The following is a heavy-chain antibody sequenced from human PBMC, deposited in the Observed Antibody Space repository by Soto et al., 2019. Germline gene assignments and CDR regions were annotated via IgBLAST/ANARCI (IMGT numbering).Heavy chain of an antibody. V-gene: IGHV3-7*01. J-gene: IGHJ3*02. CDR2: IKQVGSEK. D-gene: IGHD1-26*01. CDR3: ARAGLLRRDDAFDI. CDR1: GFTFSSYW. Sequence: EVQLVESGGGSVQPGGSLRLSCAASGFTFSSYWMSWVRQAPGKGLEWVANIKQVGSEKYYVDSVKGRFTISRDNAKNSLYLQMNSLRVEDAAVYYCARAGLLRRDDAFDIWGQGTMVTVSS.